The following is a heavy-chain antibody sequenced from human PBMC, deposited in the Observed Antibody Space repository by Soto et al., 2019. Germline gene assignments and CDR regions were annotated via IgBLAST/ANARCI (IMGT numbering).Heavy chain of an antibody. Sequence: EVQLVESGGGLVQPGGSLRLSCAASGFTFSSYWMSWVRQARGKGLEWVANIKQDGSEKYYVDSVKGRFTISRDIAKNSLYLQMNSLRAEDTAVYYCARTVMVRGVIFDYWGQGTLVTVSS. V-gene: IGHV3-7*05. CDR3: ARTVMVRGVIFDY. CDR2: IKQDGSEK. J-gene: IGHJ4*02. D-gene: IGHD3-10*01. CDR1: GFTFSSYW.